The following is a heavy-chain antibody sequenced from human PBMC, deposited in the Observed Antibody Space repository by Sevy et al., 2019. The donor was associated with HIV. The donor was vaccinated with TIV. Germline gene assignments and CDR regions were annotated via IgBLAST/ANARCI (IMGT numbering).Heavy chain of an antibody. CDR3: ARENTMIEEPGWFDP. V-gene: IGHV3-11*01. Sequence: GGSLRLSCAASGFTFSDYYMSWIRQAPGKGLEWVSYISRSGSTINYADSVKGRFTVSRDNAKNSLYLQINSLRAEDTAVYYCARENTMIEEPGWFDPWGQGTLVTVSS. CDR1: GFTFSDYY. J-gene: IGHJ5*02. CDR2: ISRSGSTI. D-gene: IGHD3-22*01.